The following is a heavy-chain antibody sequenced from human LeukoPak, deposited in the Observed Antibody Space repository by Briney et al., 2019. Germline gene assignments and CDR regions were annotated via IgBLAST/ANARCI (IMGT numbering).Heavy chain of an antibody. D-gene: IGHD7-27*01. Sequence: GGSLRLSCAASGFTVSSNYMSWVRQAPGKGLEWVSGIIGSGGTTYYADSVKGRFTISRDNSKNTLYLQMNSLRAEDTALYYCAKDINWASFESWGQGTLVTVSS. CDR2: IIGSGGTT. CDR1: GFTVSSNY. CDR3: AKDINWASFES. J-gene: IGHJ4*02. V-gene: IGHV3-23*01.